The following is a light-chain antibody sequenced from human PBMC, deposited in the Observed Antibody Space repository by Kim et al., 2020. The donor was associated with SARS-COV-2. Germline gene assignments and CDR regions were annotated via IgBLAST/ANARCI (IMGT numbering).Light chain of an antibody. V-gene: IGLV2-23*02. J-gene: IGLJ3*02. CDR1: SSDVGSYNL. CDR2: EVS. Sequence: GQSITISCTGTSSDVGSYNLVSWYQQHPGKAPKLMIYEVSKRSSGVSNRFSGSKSGNTASLTISGLQAEDEADYYCCSYAGSSTWVFGGGTKVTVL. CDR3: CSYAGSSTWV.